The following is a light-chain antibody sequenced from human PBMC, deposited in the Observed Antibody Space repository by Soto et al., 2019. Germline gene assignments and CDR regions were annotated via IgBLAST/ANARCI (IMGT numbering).Light chain of an antibody. J-gene: IGLJ3*02. CDR3: CSYAGSYSWV. CDR2: DVS. V-gene: IGLV2-11*01. CDR1: SSDVGAYNY. Sequence: QSALTQPRSVSGSPGQSVTISCTGTSSDVGAYNYVSWYQHHPGKAPKVMIYDVSERPSGVPDRFSGSKSDNKDSLTISGLPAADEADYYCCSYAGSYSWVFGGGTKLTVL.